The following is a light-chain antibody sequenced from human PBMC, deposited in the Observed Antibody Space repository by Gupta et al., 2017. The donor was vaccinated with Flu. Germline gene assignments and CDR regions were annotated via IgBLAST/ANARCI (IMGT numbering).Light chain of an antibody. CDR1: RLGETY. CDR3: QAWDDNTVL. V-gene: IGLV3-1*01. Sequence: SSDLTPSPSVSVSPGQTATLTCSGHRLGETYTCWYQQKPGQSPGLVIYEDDKRPSGIPERFSASNSGENANLTISGTQPMDEADYYCQAWDDNTVLFGGGTKLTVL. J-gene: IGLJ3*02. CDR2: EDD.